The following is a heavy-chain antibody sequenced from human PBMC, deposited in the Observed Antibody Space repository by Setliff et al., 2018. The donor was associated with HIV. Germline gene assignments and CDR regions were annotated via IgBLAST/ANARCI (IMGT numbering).Heavy chain of an antibody. CDR1: GYTFGSHG. CDR2: ISAYNGNT. CDR3: ARDATYDYVWGTSSLVLDY. Sequence: ASVKVSCKTSGYTFGSHGISWVRQAPGQGLEWMGWISAYNGNTNYAQKFQGRVTMTRDTSTSTLYMELSSLRSEDTAVYYCARDATYDYVWGTSSLVLDYWGQGTLVTVSS. D-gene: IGHD3-16*01. J-gene: IGHJ4*02. V-gene: IGHV1-18*01.